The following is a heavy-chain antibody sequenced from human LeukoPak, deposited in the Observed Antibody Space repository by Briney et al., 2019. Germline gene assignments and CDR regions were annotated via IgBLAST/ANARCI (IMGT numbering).Heavy chain of an antibody. CDR3: ARNPGVVVPAAMRRYYYGMDV. CDR2: INHSGST. D-gene: IGHD2-2*01. Sequence: SETLSLTCAVYGGSFSGYYWSWIRQPPGKGLEWIGEINHSGSTNYNPSLKSRVTISVDTSKNQFSLQLNSVTPEDTAVYYCARNPGVVVPAAMRRYYYGMDVWGQGTTVTVSS. CDR1: GGSFSGYY. J-gene: IGHJ6*02. V-gene: IGHV4-34*01.